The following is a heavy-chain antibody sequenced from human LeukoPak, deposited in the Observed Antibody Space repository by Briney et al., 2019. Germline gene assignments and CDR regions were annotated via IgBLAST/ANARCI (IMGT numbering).Heavy chain of an antibody. D-gene: IGHD2-21*02. CDR3: ASAEATYCGGDCLIVSSGMDV. Sequence: SETLSLTCTVSGGSLSSYYWNWVRQPPGKGLEWVGCINYSGGTNYNPSLKSRVTMSVDTSKNQFSLKLSSVTAADTAVYYCASAEATYCGGDCLIVSSGMDVWGQGTTVTVSS. CDR1: GGSLSSYY. CDR2: INYSGGT. J-gene: IGHJ6*02. V-gene: IGHV4-59*08.